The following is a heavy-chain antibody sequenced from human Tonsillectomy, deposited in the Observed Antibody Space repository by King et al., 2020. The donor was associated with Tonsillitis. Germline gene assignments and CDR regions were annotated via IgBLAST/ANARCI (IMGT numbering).Heavy chain of an antibody. D-gene: IGHD2-2*01. CDR1: GFTFSDYY. J-gene: IGHJ5*02. V-gene: IGHV3-11*01. CDR3: ASERHCSSTSCFWKSWFDP. Sequence: QLVQSGGGLVNPGGSLRLSCSASGFTFSDYYMSWIRQAPGKGLEWVSYISSIGSTIYYADSVKGRFTISRDNAKNSLYLQMNSLRAEDTAVYYCASERHCSSTSCFWKSWFDPWGQGTLVTVSS. CDR2: ISSIGSTI.